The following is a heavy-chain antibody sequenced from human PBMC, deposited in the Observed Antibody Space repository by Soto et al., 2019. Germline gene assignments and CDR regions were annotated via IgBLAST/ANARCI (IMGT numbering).Heavy chain of an antibody. J-gene: IGHJ2*01. CDR1: EFTFSTSG. V-gene: IGHV3-23*05. CDR2: INPSGSRT. Sequence: EVQLLESGGALVQPGGSLRLSCAASEFTFSTSGMTWVRLAPGRGLDYVSAINPSGSRTYYADSVKGRFTISRDNSKNTLYLQMNSLRAEDTAIYYCAKTPRGGAYGDWYFDLWGRGTLVTVSS. CDR3: AKTPRGGAYGDWYFDL. D-gene: IGHD5-12*01.